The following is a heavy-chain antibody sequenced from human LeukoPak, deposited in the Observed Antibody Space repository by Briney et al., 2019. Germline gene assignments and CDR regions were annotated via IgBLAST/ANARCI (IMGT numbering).Heavy chain of an antibody. CDR3: ARTTTVTTNQVFDY. CDR1: GGSISSYY. J-gene: IGHJ4*02. Sequence: SETLSLTCTVSGGSISSYYWSWIRQPAGKGLEWIGRIYTSGSTNYNPSLKSRVTMSVDTSKNQFSLKLSSVTAADTAVYYCARTTTVTTNQVFDYWGQGTLVTVSS. D-gene: IGHD4-17*01. CDR2: IYTSGST. V-gene: IGHV4-4*07.